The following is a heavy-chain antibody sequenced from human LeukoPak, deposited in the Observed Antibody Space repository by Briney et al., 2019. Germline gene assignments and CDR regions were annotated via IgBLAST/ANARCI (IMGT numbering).Heavy chain of an antibody. V-gene: IGHV3-21*01. D-gene: IGHD6-13*01. CDR1: GFTFSSYS. CDR2: TSSSSSYI. CDR3: AGGIAAAGGFDY. J-gene: IGHJ4*02. Sequence: PGGSLRLSCAASGFTFSSYSMNWVRQAPGKGLEWVSSTSSSSSYIYYADSVKGRFTVSRDNAKNSLYLQMNSLRAEDTAVYYCAGGIAAAGGFDYWGQGTLVTVSS.